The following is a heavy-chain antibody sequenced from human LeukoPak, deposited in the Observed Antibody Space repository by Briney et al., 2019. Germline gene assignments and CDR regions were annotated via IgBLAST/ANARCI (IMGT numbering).Heavy chain of an antibody. CDR2: IYSGGST. CDR3: VTSPTKGY. V-gene: IGHV3-53*01. D-gene: IGHD2/OR15-2a*01. CDR1: GFIVSSNY. J-gene: IGHJ4*02. Sequence: GESLKISCAASGFIVSSNYMSWVRQAPGKGLEWVSVIYSGGSTYYADSVEGRFTISRDNSKNTPYLQMNSLRAEDTALYYCVTSPTKGYWGQGTLVTVSS.